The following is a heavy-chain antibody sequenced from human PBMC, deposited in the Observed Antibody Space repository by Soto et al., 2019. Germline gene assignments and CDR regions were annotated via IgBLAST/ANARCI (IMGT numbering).Heavy chain of an antibody. CDR1: GGSISSGGYF. CDR2: IYYSGTT. J-gene: IGHJ6*02. Sequence: QVQLQESGPGLVKPSQTLSLTCTVSGGSISSGGYFWTWIRQHPGKGLEWMGYIYYSGTTQYNPSLKSRVTISVDKSKNQFSLKLSSVSAADTAVYYCARDGRSRLSLGLDVWGQGTTVTVSS. V-gene: IGHV4-31*03. D-gene: IGHD1-26*01. CDR3: ARDGRSRLSLGLDV.